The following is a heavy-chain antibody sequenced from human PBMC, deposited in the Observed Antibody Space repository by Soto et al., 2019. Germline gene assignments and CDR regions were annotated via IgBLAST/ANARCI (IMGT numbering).Heavy chain of an antibody. D-gene: IGHD6-13*01. J-gene: IGHJ3*02. CDR1: GGTFSSYA. V-gene: IGHV1-69*12. Sequence: QVQLVQSGAEVKKPGSSVKVSCKASGGTFSSYAISWVRQAPGQGLEWMGGIIPIFGTANYAQKFQGRVTQPAAESTSTGCMERRSLRSEDTAVYYSAGELAPLGIAAAGTESAFDIWGQGTMVTVSS. CDR2: IIPIFGTA. CDR3: AGELAPLGIAAAGTESAFDI.